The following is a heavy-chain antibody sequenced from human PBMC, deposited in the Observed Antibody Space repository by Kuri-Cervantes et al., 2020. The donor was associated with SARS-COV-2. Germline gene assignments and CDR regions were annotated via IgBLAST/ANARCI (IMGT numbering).Heavy chain of an antibody. CDR1: GFTVSSNY. J-gene: IGHJ4*02. V-gene: IGHV3-23*01. D-gene: IGHD3-16*02. CDR2: ISGSGGST. CDR3: ARDLYDYVWGSYRSAFDY. Sequence: GESLKISCAASGFTVSSNYMNWVRQAPGKGLEWVSAISGSGGSTYYADSVKGRFTISRDNSKNTLYLQMNSLRDEDTAVYYCARDLYDYVWGSYRSAFDYWGQGTLVTVSS.